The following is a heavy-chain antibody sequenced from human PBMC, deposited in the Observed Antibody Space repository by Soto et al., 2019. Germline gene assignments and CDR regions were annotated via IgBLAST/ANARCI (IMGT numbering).Heavy chain of an antibody. D-gene: IGHD1-26*01. CDR1: GFTFSSYA. V-gene: IGHV3-23*01. CDR3: AKSTIIVGATNAPGAFGI. CDR2: ISGSGGST. J-gene: IGHJ3*02. Sequence: EVQLLESGGGLVQPGGSLRLSCAASGFTFSSYAMSWVRQAPGKGLEWVSAISGSGGSTYYADSVKGRFTISRDNSKNTLYLQRNGLRAEDTAVYYCAKSTIIVGATNAPGAFGIWGQGTLVTVSS.